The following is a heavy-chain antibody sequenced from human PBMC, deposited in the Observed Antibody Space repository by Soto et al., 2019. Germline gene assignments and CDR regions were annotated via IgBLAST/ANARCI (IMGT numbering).Heavy chain of an antibody. CDR3: ARSDYSSSLGGMDV. D-gene: IGHD6-6*01. J-gene: IGHJ6*02. V-gene: IGHV1-18*01. Sequence: GASVKVSFKASGYTFTSYGISWVRQAPGQGLEWMGWISAYNGNTNYAQKLQGRVTMTTDTSTSTAYMELRSLRSDDTAVYYCARSDYSSSLGGMDVWGQGTTVTVSS. CDR2: ISAYNGNT. CDR1: GYTFTSYG.